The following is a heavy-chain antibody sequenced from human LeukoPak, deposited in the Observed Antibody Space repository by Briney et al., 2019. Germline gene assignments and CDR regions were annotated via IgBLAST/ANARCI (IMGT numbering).Heavy chain of an antibody. CDR1: GGTFSSYA. CDR2: IIPIFGTA. V-gene: IGHV1-69*05. Sequence: GAPVKVSCKASGGTFSSYAISWVRQAPGQGLEWVGGIIPIFGTANYAQKFQGRVTITTDESTSTAYMELSSLRSEDTAVYYCARDSGSVYNWNELHYWGQGTLVTVSS. J-gene: IGHJ4*02. D-gene: IGHD1-1*01. CDR3: ARDSGSVYNWNELHY.